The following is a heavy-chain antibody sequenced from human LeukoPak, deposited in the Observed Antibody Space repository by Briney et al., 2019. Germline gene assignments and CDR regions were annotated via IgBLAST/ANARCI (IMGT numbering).Heavy chain of an antibody. CDR2: IKQDGSDK. D-gene: IGHD4-17*01. Sequence: TGGSLRLSCAASGFTFSRNWMSWVRQAPGRGREWVANIKQDGSDKYYVDSVKGRFTISRDNAKTSLFLQMNSLRAEDTAVYYCAREVYGDNYFDYWGQGTLVTVAS. J-gene: IGHJ4*02. V-gene: IGHV3-7*05. CDR1: GFTFSRNW. CDR3: AREVYGDNYFDY.